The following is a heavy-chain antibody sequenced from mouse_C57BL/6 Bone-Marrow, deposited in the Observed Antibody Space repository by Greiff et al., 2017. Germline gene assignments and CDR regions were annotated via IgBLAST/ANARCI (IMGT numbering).Heavy chain of an antibody. CDR2: IYPRSGNT. Sequence: VQLQQSGAELARPGASVKLSCKASGYTFTSYGISWVKQRTGQGLEWIGEIYPRSGNTYYNEKFKGKATLTADKSSSTAYLELRSLTSADSAVXFCARLGITTVKGDFDYWGQGTTLTVSS. CDR1: GYTFTSYG. V-gene: IGHV1-81*01. D-gene: IGHD1-1*01. J-gene: IGHJ2*01. CDR3: ARLGITTVKGDFDY.